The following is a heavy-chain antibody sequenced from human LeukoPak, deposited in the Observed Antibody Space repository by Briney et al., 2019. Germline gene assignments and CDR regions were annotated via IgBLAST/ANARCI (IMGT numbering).Heavy chain of an antibody. V-gene: IGHV3-74*01. CDR2: INSDGSST. D-gene: IGHD2-15*01. Sequence: PGGSLRLSCAASGFTFSSYWMHWVRQAPGKGLVWVSRINSDGSSTSYADSVKGRFTISRDNAKNTLYLQKNSLRAEDTAVYYCARVGGRLYYFDYWGQGTLVTVSS. J-gene: IGHJ4*02. CDR3: ARVGGRLYYFDY. CDR1: GFTFSSYW.